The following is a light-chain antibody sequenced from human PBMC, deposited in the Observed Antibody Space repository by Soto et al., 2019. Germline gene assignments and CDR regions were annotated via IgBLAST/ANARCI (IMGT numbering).Light chain of an antibody. CDR2: GNN. V-gene: IGLV1-40*01. CDR3: QSGDSSRGAHVV. Sequence: QSVLTQPPSVSGAPGQRVTISCTGSSSNIGAGYDVHWYQQLPGTAPKLLIYGNNNRPSGVPDRFSGSKSGTSASLAITGLQAEDEADYYCQSGDSSRGAHVVFGGGTKVTVL. CDR1: SSNIGAGYD. J-gene: IGLJ2*01.